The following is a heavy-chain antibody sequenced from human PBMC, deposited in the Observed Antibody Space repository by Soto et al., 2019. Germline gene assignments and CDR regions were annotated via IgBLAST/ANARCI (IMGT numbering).Heavy chain of an antibody. CDR2: MNPNSGNT. Sequence: ASVKVSCKASGYTFTSYDINWVRQATGQGLEWMGWMNPNSGNTGYAQKFQGRVTMTRNTSISTAYMELSSLRSEDTAVYYCARRYDYGDYDYYYYYGMDVWGQGTTVTVSS. J-gene: IGHJ6*02. CDR3: ARRYDYGDYDYYYYYGMDV. V-gene: IGHV1-8*01. CDR1: GYTFTSYD. D-gene: IGHD4-17*01.